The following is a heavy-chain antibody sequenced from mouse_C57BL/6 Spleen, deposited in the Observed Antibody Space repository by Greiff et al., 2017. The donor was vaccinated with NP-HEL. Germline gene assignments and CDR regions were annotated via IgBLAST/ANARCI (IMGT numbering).Heavy chain of an antibody. CDR1: GFSLTSYG. Sequence: QVQLKQSGPGLVQPSQSLSITCTVSGFSLTSYGVHWVRQSPGKGLEWLGVIWSGGSTDYNAAFISRLSISKDNSKSQVFFKMNSLQADDTAIYYCAPDGYYGGYYAMDYWGQGTSVTVSS. CDR3: APDGYYGGYYAMDY. J-gene: IGHJ4*01. CDR2: IWSGGST. D-gene: IGHD2-3*01. V-gene: IGHV2-2*01.